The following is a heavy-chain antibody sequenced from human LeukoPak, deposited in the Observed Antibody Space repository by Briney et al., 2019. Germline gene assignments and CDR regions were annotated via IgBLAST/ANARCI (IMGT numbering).Heavy chain of an antibody. V-gene: IGHV1-2*02. D-gene: IGHD2-21*02. CDR3: ARDSSIVVVTPTN. CDR1: GYTFSGYY. J-gene: IGHJ4*02. CDR2: INPKSGGT. Sequence: ASVKVSCKASGYTFSGYYMHWVRQAPGQGLEWMGWINPKSGGTNYAQKFQGRVTMTRDTSISTAYMELSRLRSDDTAVYYRARDSSIVVVTPTNWGQGTLVTVSS.